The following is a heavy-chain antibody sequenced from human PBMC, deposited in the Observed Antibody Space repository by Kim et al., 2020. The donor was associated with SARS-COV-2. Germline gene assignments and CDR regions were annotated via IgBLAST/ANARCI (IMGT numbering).Heavy chain of an antibody. J-gene: IGHJ4*02. D-gene: IGHD3-10*01. CDR1: GGSISSSSYY. V-gene: IGHV4-39*01. CDR3: ARPRPEYYYGSGSYYNGFDY. CDR2: IYYSGST. Sequence: SETLSLTCTVSGGSISSSSYYWGWIRQPPGKGLEWIGSIYYSGSTYYNPSLKSRVTISVDTSKNQFSLKLSSVTAADTAVYYCARPRPEYYYGSGSYYNGFDYWGQGTLVTVSS.